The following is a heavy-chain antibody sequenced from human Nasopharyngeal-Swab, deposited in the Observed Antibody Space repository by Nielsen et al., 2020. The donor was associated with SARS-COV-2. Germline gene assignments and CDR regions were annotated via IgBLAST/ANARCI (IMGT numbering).Heavy chain of an antibody. J-gene: IGHJ6*03. CDR3: ARALWKKSYYYYMDV. V-gene: IGHV4-34*01. D-gene: IGHD2/OR15-2a*01. Sequence: SETLSLTCAVYGGSFSGYYWSWIRQPPGKGLEWIGEINHSGSTNYNPSLKSRVTISVDTSKNQFSLKLSSVTAADTAVYYCARALWKKSYYYYMDVWGKGTTVTVSS. CDR1: GGSFSGYY. CDR2: INHSGST.